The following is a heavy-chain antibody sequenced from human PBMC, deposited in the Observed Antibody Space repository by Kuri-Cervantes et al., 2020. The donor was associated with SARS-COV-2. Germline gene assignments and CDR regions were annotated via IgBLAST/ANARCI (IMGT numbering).Heavy chain of an antibody. Sequence: SETLSLTCTVSGGSISSGSYYWSWIRQPAGKGLEWIGRIYTSGSTNYNPSLKSRVTISVDTSKNQFSLKLSSVTAADTAVYYCARGPGCGPSFGVVIIRGCYFDYWGQGTLVTVSS. CDR2: IYTSGST. V-gene: IGHV4-61*02. D-gene: IGHD3-3*01. CDR3: ARGPGCGPSFGVVIIRGCYFDY. J-gene: IGHJ4*02. CDR1: GGSISSGSYY.